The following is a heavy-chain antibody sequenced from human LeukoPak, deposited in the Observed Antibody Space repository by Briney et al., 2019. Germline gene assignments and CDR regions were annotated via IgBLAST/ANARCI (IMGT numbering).Heavy chain of an antibody. Sequence: GGSLSLSCAASGFTFSDYYMSWIRQAPGKGLEGLSYIISTGGTIYYADSVKGRFTISRDNAKNSIYLQMNSLRAEDTAVYYCAGYSSGWFGAFHIWGQGTMVTVSS. CDR2: IISTGGTI. CDR1: GFTFSDYY. V-gene: IGHV3-11*04. CDR3: AGYSSGWFGAFHI. D-gene: IGHD6-19*01. J-gene: IGHJ3*02.